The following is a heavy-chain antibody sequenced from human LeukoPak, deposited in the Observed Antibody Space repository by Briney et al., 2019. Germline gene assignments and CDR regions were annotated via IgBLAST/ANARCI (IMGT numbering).Heavy chain of an antibody. CDR1: GYPFTGYY. Sequence: ASVKVSCKASGYPFTGYYMHWVRQAPGQGLEWMGWINPNSGGTNYAQKFQGRVTMTRDTSISTAYMELSRLRSDDTAVYYCARDAMVRGVTHYYMDVWGKGTTVTVSS. D-gene: IGHD3-10*01. CDR3: ARDAMVRGVTHYYMDV. CDR2: INPNSGGT. J-gene: IGHJ6*03. V-gene: IGHV1-2*02.